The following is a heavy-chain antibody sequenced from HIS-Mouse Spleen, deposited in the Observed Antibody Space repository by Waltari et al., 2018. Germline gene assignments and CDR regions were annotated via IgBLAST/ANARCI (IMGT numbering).Heavy chain of an antibody. CDR2: IYYSGST. CDR3: AREIPYSSSWYDWYFDL. V-gene: IGHV4-39*07. J-gene: IGHJ2*01. Sequence: QLQLQESGPGLVKPSETLSLTCTVSGGSISSSSYYWGWIRQPPWKGPEWIGSIYYSGSTYYNPSLKSRVTISVDTSKNQFSLKLSSVTAADTAVYYCAREIPYSSSWYDWYFDLWGRGTLVTVSS. CDR1: GGSISSSSYY. D-gene: IGHD6-13*01.